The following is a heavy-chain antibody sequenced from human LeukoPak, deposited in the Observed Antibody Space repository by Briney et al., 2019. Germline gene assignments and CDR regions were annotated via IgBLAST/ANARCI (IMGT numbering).Heavy chain of an antibody. CDR1: GFTFSSYA. CDR3: AKDRSIAAAGTLGWFDP. Sequence: GGSLRLSCAASGFTFSSYAMSWVRQAPGKGLEWVSTISGSGGSTYHADSAKGRFTISRDNSKNTLYLQMNSLRAEDTAVYFCAKDRSIAAAGTLGWFDPWGQGTLVTVSS. D-gene: IGHD6-13*01. J-gene: IGHJ5*02. V-gene: IGHV3-23*01. CDR2: ISGSGGST.